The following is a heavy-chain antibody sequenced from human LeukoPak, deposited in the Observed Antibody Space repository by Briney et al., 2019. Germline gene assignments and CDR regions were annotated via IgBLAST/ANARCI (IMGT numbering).Heavy chain of an antibody. CDR1: GNYW. J-gene: IGHJ4*02. CDR2: INSDGSWT. Sequence: GGSLRLSCAASGNYWMHWVRQAPGKGLVWVSHINSDGSWTSYADSVKGRFTISKDNAKNTVYLQMNSLRAEDTAVFYCVSFYETYWGRGTLVTVSS. CDR3: VSFYETY. D-gene: IGHD2/OR15-2a*01. V-gene: IGHV3-74*01.